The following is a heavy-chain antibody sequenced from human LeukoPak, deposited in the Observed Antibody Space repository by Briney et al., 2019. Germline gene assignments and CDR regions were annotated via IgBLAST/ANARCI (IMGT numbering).Heavy chain of an antibody. CDR2: ITSNGDNT. CDR1: GFTFSNYW. D-gene: IGHD2-15*01. Sequence: GGSLRLSCAASGFTFSNYWMHWVRQAPGKGLEYVSSITSNGDNTFYANSVKGRFTISRDNSKNTLYLQMGSLRAEDMAVYYCARDRSGSGDYWGQGTLVTVSS. J-gene: IGHJ4*02. V-gene: IGHV3-64*01. CDR3: ARDRSGSGDY.